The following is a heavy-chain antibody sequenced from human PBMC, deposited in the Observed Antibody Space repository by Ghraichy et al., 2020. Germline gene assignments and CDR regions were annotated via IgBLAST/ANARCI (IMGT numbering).Heavy chain of an antibody. CDR1: GFIFGDFD. CDR2: ISYDGSKK. J-gene: IGHJ6*02. CDR3: AKDSYGMDV. V-gene: IGHV3-30*18. Sequence: GGSLRLSCAASGFIFGDFDIHWVRQAPGKGLEWVAVISYDGSKKYYADSVKGRFTISRDNSKNTLYLQIDSLRAEDTALYYCAKDSYGMDVWGQGTMVTVSS.